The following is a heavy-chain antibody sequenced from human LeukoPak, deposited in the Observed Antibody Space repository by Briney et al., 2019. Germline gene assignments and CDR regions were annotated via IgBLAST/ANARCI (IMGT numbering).Heavy chain of an antibody. CDR3: ARAYSYGSPFDY. CDR1: GFTFSDYS. D-gene: IGHD5-18*01. Sequence: GGSLRLSCAASGFTFSDYSMNWVRQAPGKGLEDLSYINSDGKTTWYADSVKGRFTASRDNAKNSLYLQMNSLRSEDTAVYYCARAYSYGSPFDYWGQGTLVTVSS. CDR2: INSDGKTT. J-gene: IGHJ4*02. V-gene: IGHV3-48*01.